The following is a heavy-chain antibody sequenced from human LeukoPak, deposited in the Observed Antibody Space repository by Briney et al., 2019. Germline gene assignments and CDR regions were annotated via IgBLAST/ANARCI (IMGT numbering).Heavy chain of an antibody. J-gene: IGHJ4*02. CDR2: INHSGSS. CDR1: GGSFSGYY. CDR3: ARVGAIAAAVAYYFDY. Sequence: PSETLSLTCAVYGGSFSGYYWSWIRQPPGKGLEWIGEINHSGSSNYNPSLKSRVTISVDTSKNQFSLKLSSVTAADTAVYYCARVGAIAAAVAYYFDYWGQGTLVTVSS. V-gene: IGHV4-34*01. D-gene: IGHD6-13*01.